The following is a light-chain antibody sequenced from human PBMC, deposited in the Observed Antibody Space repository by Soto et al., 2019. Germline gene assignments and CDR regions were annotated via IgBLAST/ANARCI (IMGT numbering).Light chain of an antibody. J-gene: IGKJ1*01. Sequence: DIVMTQSPDSLAVSLGERATINCKSSQSVLYSSNNKNYLAWYQQKPGQPPKLLIYWASTRESGVPDRFSGSWFGTDFTLTISSLKAENVAVYYCQEYYSTPWTFGQGNKVEIK. V-gene: IGKV4-1*01. CDR2: WAS. CDR1: QSVLYSSNNKNY. CDR3: QEYYSTPWT.